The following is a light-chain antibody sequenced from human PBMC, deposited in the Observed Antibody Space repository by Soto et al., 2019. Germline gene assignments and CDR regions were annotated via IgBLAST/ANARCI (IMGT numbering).Light chain of an antibody. CDR2: DGS. J-gene: IGLJ2*01. CDR3: NSFMTSSTLNVI. Sequence: QSALTQPASVSGSPGQYITISCTVTSIDIGGYNYFSWYQHHPGKAPKLLIYDGSTRPPGVSNRFSGSKAGNTASLTISGLQADAEADYYCNSFMTSSTLNVIFGGGTKVTV. V-gene: IGLV2-14*03. CDR1: SIDIGGYNY.